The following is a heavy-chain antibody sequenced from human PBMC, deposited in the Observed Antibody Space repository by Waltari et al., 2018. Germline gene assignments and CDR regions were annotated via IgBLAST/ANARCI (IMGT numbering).Heavy chain of an antibody. D-gene: IGHD1-26*01. V-gene: IGHV1-69*08. CDR2: IIPLFGTA. CDR3: ARARASGAVHYGMDV. CDR1: GGTFSSYA. Sequence: QVQLVQSGAEVKKPGSSVKVSCKASGGTFSSYAISWVRQSPGPGLVWMGRIIPLFGTANYAQKVQGRVTITADKPTSTADMELSSLRSEDTAVYYCARARASGAVHYGMDVWGQGTTVTVSS. J-gene: IGHJ6*02.